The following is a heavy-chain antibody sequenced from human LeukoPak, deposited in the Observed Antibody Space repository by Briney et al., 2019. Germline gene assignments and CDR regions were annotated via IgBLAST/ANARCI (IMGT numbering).Heavy chain of an antibody. J-gene: IGHJ4*02. Sequence: GASVKVSCKASGGTFSSYAISWVRQAPGQGLEWMGGIIPIFGTANYAQKFQGRVTITTDESTSTAYMELSSLRSEDTAVYYCARPGGYCSSTSRPPDYWGQGTLVTVSS. CDR1: GGTFSSYA. D-gene: IGHD2-2*01. V-gene: IGHV1-69*05. CDR3: ARPGGYCSSTSRPPDY. CDR2: IIPIFGTA.